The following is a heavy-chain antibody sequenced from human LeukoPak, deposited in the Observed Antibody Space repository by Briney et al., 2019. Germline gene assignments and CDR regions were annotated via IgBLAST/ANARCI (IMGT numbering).Heavy chain of an antibody. V-gene: IGHV1-46*01. CDR1: GYTFTSYY. CDR2: INPSGGST. D-gene: IGHD1-26*01. J-gene: IGHJ5*01. CDR3: ARASGSYWWFDS. Sequence: ASVKVSCKASGYTFTSYYMHWVRQAPGQGLEWMGIINPSGGSTSYAQKFQGRVTMTRDMSTSTDYMELSSLRSEDTAVYYCARASGSYWWFDSWGQGTLVTVSS.